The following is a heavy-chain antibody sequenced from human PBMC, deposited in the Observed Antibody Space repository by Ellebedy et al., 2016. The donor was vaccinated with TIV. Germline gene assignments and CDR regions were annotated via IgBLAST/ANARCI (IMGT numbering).Heavy chain of an antibody. CDR1: GFTFGDYA. J-gene: IGHJ3*02. D-gene: IGHD6-13*01. V-gene: IGHV3-49*03. CDR2: IRSKAYGGTT. Sequence: PGGSLRLSCTASGFTFGDYAMSWFRQAPGKGLEWVGFIRSKAYGGTTEYAASVKGRFTISRDDSKSIAYLQMNSLKTEDTAVYYCTRDSEKEQLVLDAFDIWGQGTMVTVSS. CDR3: TRDSEKEQLVLDAFDI.